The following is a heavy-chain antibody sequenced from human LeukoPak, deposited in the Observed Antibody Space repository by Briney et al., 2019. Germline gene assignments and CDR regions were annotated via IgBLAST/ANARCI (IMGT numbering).Heavy chain of an antibody. CDR2: IIPIFGTA. CDR1: GGTFSSYA. V-gene: IGHV1-69*06. CDR3: ARSKQLVGRMGLDWLFDY. Sequence: SVKVSCKASGGTFSSYAISWVRQAPGQGLEWMGGIIPIFGTANYAQKFQGRVTITADKSTSTAYMELSSLRSEDTAVYYCARSKQLVGRMGLDWLFDYWGQGTLVTVSS. D-gene: IGHD6-6*01. J-gene: IGHJ4*02.